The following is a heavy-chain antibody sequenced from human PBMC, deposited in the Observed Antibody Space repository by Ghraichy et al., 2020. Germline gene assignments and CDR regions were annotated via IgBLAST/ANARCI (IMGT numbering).Heavy chain of an antibody. CDR3: TKEAEWLAGEGAFDI. Sequence: LSLTCAASGFNFRDYSMTWVRQAPGKGLEWVSTISGTSGTNYADSVKGRFVISRDNSKNTLYLQMNGLRVGDTAVYYCTKEAEWLAGEGAFDIWGQGTMATISS. CDR1: GFNFRDYS. J-gene: IGHJ3*02. V-gene: IGHV3-23*01. CDR2: ISGTSGT. D-gene: IGHD6-19*01.